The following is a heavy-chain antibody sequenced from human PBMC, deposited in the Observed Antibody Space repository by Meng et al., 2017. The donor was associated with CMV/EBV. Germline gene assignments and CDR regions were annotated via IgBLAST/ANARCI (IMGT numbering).Heavy chain of an antibody. CDR2: IWYDGSNK. CDR1: GFTFSSYG. D-gene: IGHD2-2*01. V-gene: IGHV3-30*02. J-gene: IGHJ6*02. Sequence: GESLKISCAASGFTFSSYGMHWVRQAPGKGLEWVAVIWYDGSNKYYADSVKGRFTISRDNSKNTLYLQMNSLRAEDTAVYYCAKDLYNVIVVVPAARFDYYYGMDIWGQGTTVTVSS. CDR3: AKDLYNVIVVVPAARFDYYYGMDI.